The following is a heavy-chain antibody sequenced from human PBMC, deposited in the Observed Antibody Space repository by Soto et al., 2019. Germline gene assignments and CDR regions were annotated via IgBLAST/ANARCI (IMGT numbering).Heavy chain of an antibody. V-gene: IGHV3-30*03. J-gene: IGHJ4*02. CDR2: ISYDGSNK. Sequence: QVQLVESGGGVVQPGRSLRLSCGASGFTFSSNDMHWVRQAPGKGPEWVAVISYDGSNKDYEDSVKGRVTISRDNSKNTMFLQMNSLRLYDTAVYFCARDEGGSYPPLVNGGQGSLVTVSS. CDR1: GFTFSSND. D-gene: IGHD1-26*01. CDR3: ARDEGGSYPPLVN.